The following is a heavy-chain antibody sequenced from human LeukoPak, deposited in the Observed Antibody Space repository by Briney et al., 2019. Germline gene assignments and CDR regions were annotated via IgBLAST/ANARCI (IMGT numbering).Heavy chain of an antibody. J-gene: IGHJ2*01. CDR2: IYDSGTT. Sequence: PSETLSLTCTVSGGSISSNYWSWIRQPPGKGLEWIGYIYDSGTTNYNPSLKSRATISEDMSKNQFSLKLSSVTAADTAVYYCARRPVPQDWYFDLWGRGTLVTVSS. CDR3: ARRPVPQDWYFDL. CDR1: GGSISSNY. V-gene: IGHV4-59*08.